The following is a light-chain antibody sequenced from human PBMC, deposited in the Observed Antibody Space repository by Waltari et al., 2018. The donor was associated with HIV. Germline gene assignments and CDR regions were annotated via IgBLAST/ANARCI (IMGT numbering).Light chain of an antibody. CDR1: SGSVSTSYY. Sequence: QTVVTQEPSFSVSPGGTVTLTCGLSSGSVSTSYYPSWYQQTPGQAPRTLIHSTNTRASGVPDRFSGSILGNKAAITITGAQEDDESDYYCVLYMGTGIWVFGGGTKLTVL. CDR3: VLYMGTGIWV. J-gene: IGLJ3*02. V-gene: IGLV8-61*01. CDR2: STN.